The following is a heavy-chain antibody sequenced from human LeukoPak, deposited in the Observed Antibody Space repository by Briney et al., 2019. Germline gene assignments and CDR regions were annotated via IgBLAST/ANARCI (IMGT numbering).Heavy chain of an antibody. CDR2: ITYDGSTR. J-gene: IGHJ4*02. CDR1: GFTFSSYA. D-gene: IGHD3-16*02. V-gene: IGHV3-30*04. CDR3: AKDRSWHGLEY. Sequence: PGGSLRLSCAASGFTFSSYAMSWVRQAPGKGLEWATLITYDGSTRYYADSVKGRFTISRDNSKNRLYLQMDSLRGEDTAVYYCAKDRSWHGLEYWGQGALVTVSS.